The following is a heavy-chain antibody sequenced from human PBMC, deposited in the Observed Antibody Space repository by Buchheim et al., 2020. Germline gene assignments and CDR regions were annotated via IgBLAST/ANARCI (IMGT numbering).Heavy chain of an antibody. Sequence: QVQLVESGGGVVQPGRSLRLSCAASGFTFSSYGMHWVRQAPGKGLEWVAVISYDGSNKYYADSVKGRFTISRDNSKNTLYLQMNSLRAEDTAVYYCAKDIGADFRSGYRDYSYYYGMDVWGQATT. J-gene: IGHJ6*02. CDR3: AKDIGADFRSGYRDYSYYYGMDV. CDR1: GFTFSSYG. V-gene: IGHV3-30*18. D-gene: IGHD3-3*01. CDR2: ISYDGSNK.